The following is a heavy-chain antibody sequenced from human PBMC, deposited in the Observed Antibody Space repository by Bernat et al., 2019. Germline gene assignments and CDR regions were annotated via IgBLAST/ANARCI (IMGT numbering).Heavy chain of an antibody. CDR2: INHSGST. J-gene: IGHJ6*03. CDR1: GGSFSGYY. Sequence: QVQLQQWGAGLLKPSETLSLTCAVYGGSFSGYYWSWIRQPPGKGLEWIGEINHSGSTNYNPSIKSGVTISVDTSKNQFSLKLSSVTAADTAVYYCARAVVPAEGKHPPGHHYYYYMDVWGKGTTVTVSS. CDR3: ARAVVPAEGKHPPGHHYYYYMDV. D-gene: IGHD2-2*01. V-gene: IGHV4-34*01.